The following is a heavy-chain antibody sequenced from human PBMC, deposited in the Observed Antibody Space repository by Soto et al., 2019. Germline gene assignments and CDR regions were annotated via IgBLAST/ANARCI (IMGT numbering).Heavy chain of an antibody. CDR3: ARGWMAESDN. V-gene: IGHV4-59*11. J-gene: IGHJ4*02. Sequence: SDTLSLTCHVSSDSLKTHYWSCVRRPPGKWLEWIGNIYDSGSTRHNPSVKRRLNISVDTDKNYYSLRVNSVTAQETDGYSCARGWMAESDNWGQRPLATVSS. D-gene: IGHD3-16*01. CDR1: SDSLKTHY. CDR2: IYDSGST.